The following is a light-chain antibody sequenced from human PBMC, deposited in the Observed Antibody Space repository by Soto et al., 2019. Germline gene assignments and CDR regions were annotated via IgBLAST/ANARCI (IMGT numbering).Light chain of an antibody. CDR1: QSVSSN. CDR3: QQYNNWPPEYT. Sequence: EIVMTQSPATLSVSPGERATLSCRASQSVSSNVAWYQQKLGQAPRLLIYDASTRATGIPARFSGSGSGTEFTLTISSLQSEDFALYYCQQYNNWPPEYTFGQGTKLEIK. V-gene: IGKV3-15*01. CDR2: DAS. J-gene: IGKJ2*01.